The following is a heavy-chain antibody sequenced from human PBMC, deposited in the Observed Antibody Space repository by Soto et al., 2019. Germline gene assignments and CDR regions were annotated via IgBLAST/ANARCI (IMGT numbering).Heavy chain of an antibody. J-gene: IGHJ4*02. Sequence: QVQLVESGGGVVQPGRSLRLSCAASGFTFSSYGMHWVRQAPGKGLEWVAVISYDGSNKYYADSVKGRFTISRDNSKNTLYLQMNSLRAEDTAVYYCAKPAYSSGWYERGFDYWGQGTLVIVSS. V-gene: IGHV3-30*18. D-gene: IGHD6-19*01. CDR1: GFTFSSYG. CDR3: AKPAYSSGWYERGFDY. CDR2: ISYDGSNK.